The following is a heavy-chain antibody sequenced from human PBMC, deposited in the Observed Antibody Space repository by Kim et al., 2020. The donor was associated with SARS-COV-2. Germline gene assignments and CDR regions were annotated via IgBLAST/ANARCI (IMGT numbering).Heavy chain of an antibody. CDR3: ARDGGITIFGVVIPSTNYYYGMDV. Sequence: ASVKVSCKASGYTFTSYGISWVRQAPGQGLEWMGWISAYNGNTNYAQKLQGRVTMTTDTSTSTAYMEVRSLRSDDTAVYYCARDGGITIFGVVIPSTNYYYGMDVWGQGTTVTVSS. CDR1: GYTFTSYG. V-gene: IGHV1-18*04. D-gene: IGHD3-3*01. J-gene: IGHJ6*02. CDR2: ISAYNGNT.